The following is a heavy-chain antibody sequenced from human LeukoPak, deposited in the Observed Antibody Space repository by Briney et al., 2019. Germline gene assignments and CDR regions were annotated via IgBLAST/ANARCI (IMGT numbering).Heavy chain of an antibody. Sequence: GASVKVSCKASGGTFSSYAISWVRQAPGQGLEWMGGIIPIFGTANYAQKFQGRVTITADESTSTAYMELSSLRSEDTAVYYCARERVGDRGYFDYWGQGTLVTVSS. CDR1: GGTFSSYA. V-gene: IGHV1-69*13. D-gene: IGHD2-15*01. CDR3: ARERVGDRGYFDY. J-gene: IGHJ4*02. CDR2: IIPIFGTA.